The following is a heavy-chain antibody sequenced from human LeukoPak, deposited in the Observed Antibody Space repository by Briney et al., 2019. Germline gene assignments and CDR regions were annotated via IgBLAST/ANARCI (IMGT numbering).Heavy chain of an antibody. V-gene: IGHV1-18*01. CDR2: ISAYSGDT. CDR1: GYTFTSYG. D-gene: IGHD3-10*01. Sequence: ASVKVSCKASGYTFTSYGISWVRQAPGQGLEWMGWISAYSGDTNYAQKFQGRATMTTDTSTSTAYMELSSLRSEDTAVYYCASPTVITMVQSSYYYYGMDVWGQGTTVTVSS. CDR3: ASPTVITMVQSSYYYYGMDV. J-gene: IGHJ6*02.